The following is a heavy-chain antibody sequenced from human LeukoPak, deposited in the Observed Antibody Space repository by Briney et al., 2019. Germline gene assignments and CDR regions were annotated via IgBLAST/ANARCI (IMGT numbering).Heavy chain of an antibody. CDR1: GFTFSGSA. Sequence: PGGSLRLSCAASGFTFSGSAMHWVRQASGKGLEWVGRIRSKANSYATAYAASVKGRFTISRDDSKNTAYLQMNSLKTEDTAVYYCTRHGIAVADFETLLDYWGQGTLVTVSS. CDR2: IRSKANSYAT. D-gene: IGHD6-19*01. CDR3: TRHGIAVADFETLLDY. J-gene: IGHJ4*02. V-gene: IGHV3-73*01.